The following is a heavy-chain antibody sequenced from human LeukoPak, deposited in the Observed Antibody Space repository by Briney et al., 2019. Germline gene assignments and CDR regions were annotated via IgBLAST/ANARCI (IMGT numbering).Heavy chain of an antibody. CDR3: AKVPITIFGVVIKGPNYYMDV. CDR2: IIPIFGTA. J-gene: IGHJ6*03. Sequence: ASVKVSCKASGGTFSSYAISWVRQAPGQGLEWMGGIIPIFGTANYAQKFQGRVTITADESTSTAYMELSSLRSEDTAVYYCAKVPITIFGVVIKGPNYYMDVWGKGTTVTVSS. V-gene: IGHV1-69*01. CDR1: GGTFSSYA. D-gene: IGHD3-3*01.